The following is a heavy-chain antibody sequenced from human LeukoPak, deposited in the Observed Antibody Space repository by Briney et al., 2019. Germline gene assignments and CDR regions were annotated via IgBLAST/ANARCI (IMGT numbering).Heavy chain of an antibody. CDR2: IYHSGST. Sequence: SETLSLTCTVSGGAISSSGYYWGWSSQPQGKGREWIGSIYHSGSTYYNPSLKSRVTISVDTSKNQFSLKLSSVTAADMAVYYCTRHQWWLAPRNFDYWGQGTLVNVSS. D-gene: IGHD2-8*01. CDR1: GGAISSSGYY. CDR3: TRHQWWLAPRNFDY. V-gene: IGHV4-39*01. J-gene: IGHJ4*02.